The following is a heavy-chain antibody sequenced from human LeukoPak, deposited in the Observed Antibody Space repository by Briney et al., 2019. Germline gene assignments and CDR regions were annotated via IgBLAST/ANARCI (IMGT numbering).Heavy chain of an antibody. Sequence: ASVKVSCKASGYSFTTYDINWVRQAPGQGLEWKGWMNPNSGKTNFAQKFQGRVTMTRTTSISTAYMEVSSLRSEDPAVYYCARGLSTRHYWGQGTLVTVSS. CDR3: ARGLSTRHY. CDR1: GYSFTTYD. J-gene: IGHJ4*02. V-gene: IGHV1-8*01. CDR2: MNPNSGKT. D-gene: IGHD2-2*01.